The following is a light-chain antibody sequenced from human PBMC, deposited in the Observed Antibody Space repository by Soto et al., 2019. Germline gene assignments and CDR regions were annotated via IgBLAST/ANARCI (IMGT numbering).Light chain of an antibody. CDR2: AAS. V-gene: IGKV1-39*01. CDR1: PRISSY. CDR3: QQRHMWPIT. Sequence: DIQMTQSPSSLSASVGDRVSITCRASPRISSYLNWYQQKPGKAPKLVTYAASSLQSGVPSRFSGSGSGTDFTLTISSLEPEDSAVYYCQQRHMWPITFGQGTRMEI. J-gene: IGKJ5*01.